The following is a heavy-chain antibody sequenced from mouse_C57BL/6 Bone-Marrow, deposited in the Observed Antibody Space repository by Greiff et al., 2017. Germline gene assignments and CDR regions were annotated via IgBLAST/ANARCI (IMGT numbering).Heavy chain of an antibody. CDR3: ARDWDYFDY. Sequence: QVHVKQSGAELVKPGASVKISCKASGYAFSSYWMNWVKPRPGKGLEWIGQIYPGDGDNKYNGKFKGKATLTADKSSSTAYMQLSSLTSEDSAVYFCARDWDYFDYWGQGTTLTVSS. CDR1: GYAFSSYW. CDR2: IYPGDGDN. V-gene: IGHV1-80*01. D-gene: IGHD4-1*01. J-gene: IGHJ2*01.